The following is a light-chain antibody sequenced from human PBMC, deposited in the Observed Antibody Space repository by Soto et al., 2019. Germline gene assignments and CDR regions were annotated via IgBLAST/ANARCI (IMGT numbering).Light chain of an antibody. J-gene: IGKJ3*01. V-gene: IGKV1-8*01. CDR3: QQYYSYPFN. CDR1: QGISSY. Sequence: AIRMTQSPSSLSASTGDRVTITCRASQGISSYLAWYQQKPGKAPKLLIYAASTLQSGVPSRFSGSGSGTDFTLTISCLQSEDFATYYCQQYYSYPFNVGPGTKVDIK. CDR2: AAS.